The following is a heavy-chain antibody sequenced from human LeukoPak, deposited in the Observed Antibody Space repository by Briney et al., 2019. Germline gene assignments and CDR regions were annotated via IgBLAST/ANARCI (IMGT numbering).Heavy chain of an antibody. CDR2: INHSGST. J-gene: IGHJ3*02. V-gene: IGHV4-34*01. Sequence: SETLSLTCAVYGGSFSGYYWSWIRQPPEKGLEWIGEINHSGSTNYNPYSGSTNYNPSLKSRVTISVDTSRNQLSLKLSSVTAADTAVCYCTRGYDSSGYYQPDDAFDIWGQGTMVTVSS. CDR1: GGSFSGYY. D-gene: IGHD3-22*01. CDR3: TRGYDSSGYYQPDDAFDI.